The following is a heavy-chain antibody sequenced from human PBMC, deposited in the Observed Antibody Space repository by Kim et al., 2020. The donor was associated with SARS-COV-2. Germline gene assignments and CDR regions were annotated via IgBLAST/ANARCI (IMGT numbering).Heavy chain of an antibody. CDR1: GGTFSSYA. V-gene: IGHV1-69*13. D-gene: IGHD2-15*01. Sequence: SVKVSCKASGGTFSSYAISWVRQAPGQGLEWMGGIIPIFGTANYAQKFQGRVTITADESTSTAYMELSSLRSEDTAVYYCARDRGGYCSGGSCSDYYYYYYMDVWGKGTTVTVSS. CDR3: ARDRGGYCSGGSCSDYYYYYYMDV. CDR2: IIPIFGTA. J-gene: IGHJ6*03.